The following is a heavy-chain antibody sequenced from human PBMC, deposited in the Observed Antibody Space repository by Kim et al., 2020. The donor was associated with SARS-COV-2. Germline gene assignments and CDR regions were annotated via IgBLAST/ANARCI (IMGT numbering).Heavy chain of an antibody. Sequence: SETLSLTCTVSGGSMSSSIYYWGWIRQPPGKGLEWIGSISYSGATYYKSSLKSRISISADMSKKQFSLRLSPVTAADTAVYYWATYYYGSGSSNWFGPWGQGALVTVSS. CDR1: GGSMSSSIYY. D-gene: IGHD3-10*01. V-gene: IGHV4-39*07. J-gene: IGHJ5*02. CDR3: ATYYYGSGSSNWFGP. CDR2: ISYSGAT.